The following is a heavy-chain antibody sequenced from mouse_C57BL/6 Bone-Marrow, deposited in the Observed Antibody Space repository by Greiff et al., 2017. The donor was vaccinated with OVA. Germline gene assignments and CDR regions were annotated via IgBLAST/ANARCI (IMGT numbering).Heavy chain of an antibody. D-gene: IGHD1-1*01. CDR3: ARMSPFITTVVEGWVAY. CDR2: ISYDGSN. CDR1: GYSITSGYY. V-gene: IGHV3-6*01. J-gene: IGHJ3*01. Sequence: EVKLVESGPGLVKPSQSLSLTCSVTGYSITSGYYWNWIRQFPGNKLEWMGYISYDGSNNYNPSLKNRISITRDTSKNQFFLKLNSVTTEDTATYYCARMSPFITTVVEGWVAYWGQGTLVTVSA.